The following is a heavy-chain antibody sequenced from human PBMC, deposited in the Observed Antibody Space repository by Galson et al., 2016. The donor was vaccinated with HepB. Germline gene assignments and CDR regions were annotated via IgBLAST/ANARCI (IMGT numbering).Heavy chain of an antibody. Sequence: SLRLSCAASGFTFSTYSMNWVRQAPGKGLEWLSYISGSSNTIYYADSVRGRFTISRDNAKNSLFLQLNSLRDEDTAVYYCVRASWDSSYGYYFDSWGQGTLVTVSS. V-gene: IGHV3-48*02. CDR1: GFTFSTYS. J-gene: IGHJ4*02. CDR2: ISGSSNTI. CDR3: VRASWDSSYGYYFDS. D-gene: IGHD5-18*01.